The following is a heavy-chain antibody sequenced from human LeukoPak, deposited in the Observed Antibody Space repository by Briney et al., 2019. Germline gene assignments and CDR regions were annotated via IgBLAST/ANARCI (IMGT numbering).Heavy chain of an antibody. CDR3: ARSPVRWLPFDY. V-gene: IGHV1-69*05. CDR2: IIPIFGTA. D-gene: IGHD5-24*01. Sequence: GASVKVSCKASGGTFSSYAISWVRQAPGQGLEWMGGIIPIFGTANYAQKFKGRVTISTDESTSTAYMELSSLSSEDTAVYYCARSPVRWLPFDYWGQGTLVTVSS. J-gene: IGHJ4*02. CDR1: GGTFSSYA.